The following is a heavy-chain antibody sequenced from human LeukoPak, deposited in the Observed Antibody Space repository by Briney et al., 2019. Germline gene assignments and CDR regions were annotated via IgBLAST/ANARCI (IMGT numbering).Heavy chain of an antibody. D-gene: IGHD3-3*01. V-gene: IGHV4-59*08. CDR3: ARHGGVGGYYFDY. CDR1: GGSISSYY. Sequence: SETLSLTCTVSGGSISSYYWSWIRQPPGKGLEWIGYIYYSGSTNYNPSLKSRVTISVDTSKNQFSLKLSSATAADTAVYYCARHGGVGGYYFDYWGQGTLVTVSS. J-gene: IGHJ4*02. CDR2: IYYSGST.